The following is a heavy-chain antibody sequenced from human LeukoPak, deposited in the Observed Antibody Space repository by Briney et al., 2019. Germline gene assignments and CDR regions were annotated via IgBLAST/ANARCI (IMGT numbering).Heavy chain of an antibody. CDR1: GFTFSSYA. D-gene: IGHD3-3*01. CDR3: AKEGLAHGFLEWLLPVDY. J-gene: IGHJ4*02. CDR2: ISGSGGST. V-gene: IGHV3-23*01. Sequence: QPGGSLRLSCAASGFTFSSYAMSWVRQAPGKGLEWVSAISGSGGSTYYADSVKGRFTISRDNSKNTLYLQMNSLRAEDTAVYYCAKEGLAHGFLEWLLPVDYWGQGTLVTVSS.